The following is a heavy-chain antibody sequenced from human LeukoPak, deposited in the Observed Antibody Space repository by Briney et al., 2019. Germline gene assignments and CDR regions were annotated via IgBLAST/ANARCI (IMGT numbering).Heavy chain of an antibody. CDR2: INPNSGAT. CDR3: ARVGRGSGWSTRGEYFQH. CDR1: GYTFTGYY. D-gene: IGHD6-19*01. Sequence: GASVKVSCKASGYTFTGYYMHWVRQAPGQGLEWMGWINPNSGATNYAQKFQGRVTMTRDTSISTASMELSSLKPDDTAVYYCARVGRGSGWSTRGEYFQHWGQGTLVTVSS. V-gene: IGHV1-2*02. J-gene: IGHJ1*01.